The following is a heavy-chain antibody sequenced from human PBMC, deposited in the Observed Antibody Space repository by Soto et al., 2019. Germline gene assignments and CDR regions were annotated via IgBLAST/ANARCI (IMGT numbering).Heavy chain of an antibody. CDR2: IYWDGDR. D-gene: IGHD2-21*02. CDR3: VHSRCGGDCLQSYSSHYYYGMDI. J-gene: IGHJ6*02. CDR1: GFSLSTGGMG. Sequence: QITLKESGPTLVKPTQTLTLTCTFSGFSLSTGGMGVGWIRQPPGKALEWLALIYWDGDRRYRPSLMSRLTIAKDTSKNQVVLTITNMDPVDTATYYCVHSRCGGDCLQSYSSHYYYGMDIWGQGTTVTVSS. V-gene: IGHV2-5*02.